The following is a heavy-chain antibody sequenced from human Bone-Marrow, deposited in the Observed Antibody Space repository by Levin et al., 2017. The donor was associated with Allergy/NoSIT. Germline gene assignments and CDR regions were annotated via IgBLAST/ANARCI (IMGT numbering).Heavy chain of an antibody. D-gene: IGHD6-6*01. CDR1: GFTFDDYA. J-gene: IGHJ6*02. Sequence: GGSLRLSCAASGFTFDDYAMHWVRQAPGKGLEWVSGISWNSGSIGYADSVKGRFTISRDNAKNSLYLQMNSLRAEDTALYYCAKDISAHSSSSGRMGGMDVWGQGTTVTVSS. CDR3: AKDISAHSSSSGRMGGMDV. CDR2: ISWNSGSI. V-gene: IGHV3-9*01.